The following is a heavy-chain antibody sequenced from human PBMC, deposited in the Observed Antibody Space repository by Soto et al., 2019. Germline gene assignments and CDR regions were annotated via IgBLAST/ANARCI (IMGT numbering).Heavy chain of an antibody. D-gene: IGHD1-1*01. Sequence: SETLSLTCTVSGSSINSGGDHWGWIRQLPGKGLEWIGYISSSGDTYYNPSLKSRVTISADTSENQFSLKLNSLTAADTAVYYCARRYNWNDGGYFDYWGQGTLVTVSS. CDR2: ISSSGDT. CDR1: GSSINSGGDH. V-gene: IGHV4-31*03. J-gene: IGHJ4*02. CDR3: ARRYNWNDGGYFDY.